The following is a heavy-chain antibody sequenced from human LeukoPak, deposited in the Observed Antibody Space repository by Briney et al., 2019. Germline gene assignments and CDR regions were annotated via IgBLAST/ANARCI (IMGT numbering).Heavy chain of an antibody. D-gene: IGHD2-15*01. CDR3: ARDGPSSLVADTYYGMDV. V-gene: IGHV3-7*01. CDR1: GFTFSSYW. Sequence: GGSLRLSCAASGFTFSSYWMSWVLQAPGKGLEWVANIKQDGSEKYYVDSVKGRFTISRDNAKNSLYLQMNSLRAEDTAVYYCARDGPSSLVADTYYGMDVWGQGTTVTVSS. CDR2: IKQDGSEK. J-gene: IGHJ6*02.